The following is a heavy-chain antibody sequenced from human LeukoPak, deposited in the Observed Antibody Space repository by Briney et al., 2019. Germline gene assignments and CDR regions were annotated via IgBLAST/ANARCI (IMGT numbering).Heavy chain of an antibody. D-gene: IGHD6-6*01. J-gene: IGHJ4*02. Sequence: ESLQISCEGSGYSFTSYWIGWVRLMPGKGLEGMGIIYPGDSDTRYSPSFQGQVTISADKSISTASLQWSSLKASDTAMYYCASASPGVYYFDYWGQGTLVTVSS. CDR1: GYSFTSYW. V-gene: IGHV5-51*01. CDR3: ASASPGVYYFDY. CDR2: IYPGDSDT.